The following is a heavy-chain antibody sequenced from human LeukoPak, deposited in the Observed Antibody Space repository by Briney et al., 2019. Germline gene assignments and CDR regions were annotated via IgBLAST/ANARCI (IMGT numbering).Heavy chain of an antibody. CDR3: ARSYYDFWSGYYTGGYFDY. Sequence: PGGSLRLSCAASGFTFSSYAMSWVRQAPGKGLEWIGYIYYSGSTNYNPSLKSRVTISVDTSKNQFSLKLSSVTAADTAVYYCARSYYDFWSGYYTGGYFDYWGQGTLVTVSS. CDR1: GFTFSSYA. V-gene: IGHV4-59*08. D-gene: IGHD3-3*01. J-gene: IGHJ4*02. CDR2: IYYSGST.